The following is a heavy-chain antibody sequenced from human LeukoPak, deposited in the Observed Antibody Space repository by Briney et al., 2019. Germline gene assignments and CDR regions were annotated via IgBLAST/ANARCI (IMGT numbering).Heavy chain of an antibody. D-gene: IGHD3-10*01. V-gene: IGHV3-23*01. CDR3: AKHGFGVFEGY. CDR2: FSGSGGST. CDR1: GFTFSSYA. J-gene: IGHJ4*02. Sequence: GGSLRLSCAASGFTFSSYAMSWVRQAPGKGLEWVSSFSGSGGSTYYADSVKGRFTISRDNSKNTLYLQMNSLRAEDTAVYYCAKHGFGVFEGYWGQGTLVTVSS.